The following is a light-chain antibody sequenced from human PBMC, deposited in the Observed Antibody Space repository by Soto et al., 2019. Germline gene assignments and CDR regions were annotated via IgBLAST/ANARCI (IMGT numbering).Light chain of an antibody. J-gene: IGLJ2*01. V-gene: IGLV1-51*01. CDR1: SSNIGNNY. CDR3: GTWDSSLSADVV. CDR2: DNN. Sequence: QSVLTQPPSVSAAPGQKVTISCSGSSSNIGNNYVSWYQQLPGTAPKLLIYDNNKRPSGIPDRFSGSKSGTSATLGITGLQTRDEADYYCGTWDSSLSADVVFGGGTKLTVL.